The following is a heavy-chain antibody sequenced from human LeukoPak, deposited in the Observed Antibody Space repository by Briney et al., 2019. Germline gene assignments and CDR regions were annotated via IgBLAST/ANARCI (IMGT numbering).Heavy chain of an antibody. D-gene: IGHD3-22*01. Sequence: GGSLRLSCAASGFTFSSYAMSWVRQAPGKRLEWGSGISGSGGSTYYADSVKGRFTISRDNSKNTLYLQMNSLRAEDTAVYYCTTDLQYYDSSGHAFDIWGQGTLVTVSS. CDR2: ISGSGGST. CDR3: TTDLQYYDSSGHAFDI. CDR1: GFTFSSYA. J-gene: IGHJ4*02. V-gene: IGHV3-23*01.